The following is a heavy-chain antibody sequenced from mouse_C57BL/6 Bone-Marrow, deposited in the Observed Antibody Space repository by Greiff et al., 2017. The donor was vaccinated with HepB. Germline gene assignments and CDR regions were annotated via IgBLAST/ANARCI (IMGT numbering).Heavy chain of an antibody. D-gene: IGHD2-5*01. CDR3: NRASNAYYFDY. CDR1: GFTFSDAW. Sequence: EVKLMESGGGLVQPGGSMKLSCAASGFTFSDAWMDWVRQSPAKGLEWVAEIRNKANNNATYYAESVKGRFTISRDDSKSSVYQQMNSLRAEDTGIYNCNRASNAYYFDYWGQGTTLTVSS. CDR2: IRNKANNNAT. J-gene: IGHJ2*01. V-gene: IGHV6-6*01.